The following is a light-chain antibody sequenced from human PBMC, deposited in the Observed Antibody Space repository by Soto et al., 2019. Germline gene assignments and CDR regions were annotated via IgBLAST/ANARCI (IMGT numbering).Light chain of an antibody. V-gene: IGLV1-44*01. CDR3: AAWDDSLNGYV. J-gene: IGLJ1*01. CDR1: TFNVGSNT. CDR2: SNN. Sequence: QSVLTQPPSASGTPGQGVTISGSGSTFNVGSNTVNWYQQFPGTAPKLLMYSNNQRPSGVPDRLSGSKSGASASLAISGLQSEDEADYYCAAWDDSLNGYVFGTGTKLTVL.